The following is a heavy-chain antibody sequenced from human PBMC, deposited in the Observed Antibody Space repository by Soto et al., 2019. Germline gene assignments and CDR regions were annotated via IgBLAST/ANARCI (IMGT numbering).Heavy chain of an antibody. Sequence: EVQLVESGGGLVQPGRSLRLSCAASGFTFDDYAMHWVRQAPGKGLEWVSGISWNSGSIGYADSVKGRFTISRDNXMNSLYLQMNSLRAEDTALYYCAKELAVAAKGGMDVWGQGTTVTVSS. CDR1: GFTFDDYA. D-gene: IGHD6-19*01. CDR2: ISWNSGSI. V-gene: IGHV3-9*01. J-gene: IGHJ6*02. CDR3: AKELAVAAKGGMDV.